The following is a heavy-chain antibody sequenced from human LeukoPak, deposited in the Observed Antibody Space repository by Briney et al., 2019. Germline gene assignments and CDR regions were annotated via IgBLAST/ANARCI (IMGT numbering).Heavy chain of an antibody. CDR1: GFTFDDYA. D-gene: IGHD2-21*02. Sequence: GGSLRLSCSASGFTFDDYAVSWFRQAPGKGLEWVGFIRSKAFGGTPEYAASVRGRFTISRDDSKSIAYLQMNSLRAEDTAVYYCARERDEDAFDIWGQGTMVTVSS. CDR2: IRSKAFGGTP. V-gene: IGHV3-49*03. CDR3: ARERDEDAFDI. J-gene: IGHJ3*02.